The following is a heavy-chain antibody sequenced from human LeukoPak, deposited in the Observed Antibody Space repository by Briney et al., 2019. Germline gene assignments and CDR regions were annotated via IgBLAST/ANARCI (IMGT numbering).Heavy chain of an antibody. Sequence: GGSLRLSCAASGFTFSSYGMHWVRQAPGKGLEWVAFIRYGGSNKYYADSVKGRFTISRDNSKNTLYLQMNSLRAEDTAVYYCAKDRRSPTMIVVVITSPDYWGQGTLITVSS. CDR3: AKDRRSPTMIVVVITSPDY. CDR1: GFTFSSYG. J-gene: IGHJ4*02. CDR2: IRYGGSNK. D-gene: IGHD3-22*01. V-gene: IGHV3-30*02.